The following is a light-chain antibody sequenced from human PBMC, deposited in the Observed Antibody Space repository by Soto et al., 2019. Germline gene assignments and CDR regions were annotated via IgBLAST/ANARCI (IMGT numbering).Light chain of an antibody. J-gene: IGLJ3*02. CDR3: CSYAGSYTLWV. V-gene: IGLV2-11*01. CDR2: DVT. CDR1: SSDVGGYNF. Sequence: QSALTQPRSVSGSPGQSVTISCTGTSSDVGGYNFVSWYQQHPGKAPQLIIYDVTKRPSGVPDRFSGSKSSNTASLTISGLQAEDEADYYCCSYAGSYTLWVFGGGTKVTVL.